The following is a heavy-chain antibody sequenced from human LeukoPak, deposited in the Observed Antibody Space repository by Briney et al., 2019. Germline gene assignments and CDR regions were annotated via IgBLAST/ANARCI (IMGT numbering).Heavy chain of an antibody. Sequence: ASETLSLTCAVYGGSFSGYYWSWIRQPPGKGLEWIGSIYHSGSTYYNPSLKSRVTISVDTSKNQFSLKLSSVTAADTAVYYCARHSGSYLQAFDYWGQGTLVTVSS. CDR1: GGSFSGYY. D-gene: IGHD1-26*01. CDR2: IYHSGST. CDR3: ARHSGSYLQAFDY. V-gene: IGHV4-34*01. J-gene: IGHJ4*02.